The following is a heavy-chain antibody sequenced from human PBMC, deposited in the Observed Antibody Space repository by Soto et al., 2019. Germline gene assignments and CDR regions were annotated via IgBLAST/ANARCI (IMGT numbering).Heavy chain of an antibody. CDR3: AKDRLAGGFDY. V-gene: IGHV3-23*01. CDR1: GFTFSNYA. CDR2: VSATAGTT. D-gene: IGHD3-16*01. Sequence: PGGSLSLSCAASGFTFSNYAMSWARQAPGKGLEWVSLVSATAGTTYYTDSVKGRFTNSRDNSRNTVYLQMNSLRADDTAVYYCAKDRLAGGFDYWGQGTLVTVSS. J-gene: IGHJ4*02.